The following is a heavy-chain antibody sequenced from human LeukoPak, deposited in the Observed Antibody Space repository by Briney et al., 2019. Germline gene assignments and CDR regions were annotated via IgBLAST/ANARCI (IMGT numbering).Heavy chain of an antibody. CDR3: ARGRVRSFGVVIPFFDY. Sequence: SETLSLTCAVYGGSFSGYYWSWFRQPPGKGLEWIGEINHSGSTNYNPSLKSRVTISVDTSKNQFSLKLSSVTAADTAVYYCARGRVRSFGVVIPFFDYWGQGTLVTVSS. D-gene: IGHD3-3*01. CDR2: INHSGST. V-gene: IGHV4-34*01. CDR1: GGSFSGYY. J-gene: IGHJ4*02.